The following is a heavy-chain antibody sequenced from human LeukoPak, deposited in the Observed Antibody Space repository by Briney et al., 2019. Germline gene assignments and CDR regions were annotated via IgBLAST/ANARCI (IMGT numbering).Heavy chain of an antibody. CDR2: IYYSGST. V-gene: IGHV4-39*07. CDR3: ARVAYYYDSSGYWNAFDI. J-gene: IGHJ3*02. Sequence: SETLSLTCTVSGGSISSSSYYWGWIRQPPGKGLEWIGRIYYSGSTYYNPSLKSQVTISVDTSKNQFSLKLSSVTAADTAVYYCARVAYYYDSSGYWNAFDIWGQGTMVTVSS. CDR1: GGSISSSSYY. D-gene: IGHD3-22*01.